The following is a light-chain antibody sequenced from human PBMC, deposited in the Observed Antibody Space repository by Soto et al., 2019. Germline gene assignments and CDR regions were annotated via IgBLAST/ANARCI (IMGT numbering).Light chain of an antibody. V-gene: IGKV3-20*01. CDR3: PQSQNSRT. CDR1: ETITRRS. J-gene: IGKJ1*01. Sequence: IGLTQSPGTLSLSPGERATLSCRTSETITRRSLAWYQQKPGQAPRVLITSISNRATGIPDRFSGSGSGADFTLTITKLEPEDSAVYYCPQSQNSRTFAQGTKVDIK. CDR2: SIS.